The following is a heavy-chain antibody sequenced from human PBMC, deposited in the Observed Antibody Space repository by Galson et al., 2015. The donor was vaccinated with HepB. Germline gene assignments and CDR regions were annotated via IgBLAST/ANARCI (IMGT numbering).Heavy chain of an antibody. CDR1: GFTFSTYA. D-gene: IGHD6-19*01. J-gene: IGHJ4*03. Sequence: SLRLSYAASGFTFSTYAMSWVRQAPGKGLEWVSAVSGSGGSTYYADSVKGRFTISRDNSKNTLYLQMNSLGAEDTAVYYCAKERDSRGYFDFWGQGTLVTVSS. CDR3: AKERDSRGYFDF. CDR2: VSGSGGST. V-gene: IGHV3-23*01.